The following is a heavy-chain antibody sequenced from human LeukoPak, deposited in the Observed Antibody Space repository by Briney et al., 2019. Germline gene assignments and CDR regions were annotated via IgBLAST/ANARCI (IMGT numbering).Heavy chain of an antibody. CDR3: ARGGYYYDSSGYYRFDY. J-gene: IGHJ4*02. D-gene: IGHD3-22*01. CDR1: GYTFTSYY. Sequence: SVKVSCKASGYTFTSYYMHWVRQAPGQGLEWMGGIIPIFGTANYAQKFQGRVTITADESTSTAYMELSSLRSEDTAVYYCARGGYYYDSSGYYRFDYWGQGTLVTVSS. CDR2: IIPIFGTA. V-gene: IGHV1-69*13.